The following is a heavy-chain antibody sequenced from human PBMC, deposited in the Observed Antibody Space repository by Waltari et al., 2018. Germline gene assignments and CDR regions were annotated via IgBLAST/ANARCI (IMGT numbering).Heavy chain of an antibody. CDR1: GYTFTGYY. V-gene: IGHV1-2*02. D-gene: IGHD1-7*01. Sequence: QVQLVQSGAEVKKPGASVKVSCEASGYTFTGYYMPLVRQAPGQGLEWTGWINPNSGGTNYAQKCQGRVTMTRDTSISTAYMELSRLRSDDTAVYYCARDNWNYFIIWFDPWGQGTLVTVSS. J-gene: IGHJ5*02. CDR3: ARDNWNYFIIWFDP. CDR2: INPNSGGT.